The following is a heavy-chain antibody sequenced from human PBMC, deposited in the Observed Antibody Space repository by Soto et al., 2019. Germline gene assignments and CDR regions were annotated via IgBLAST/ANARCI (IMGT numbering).Heavy chain of an antibody. Sequence: ASVKVSCKASGYTFTGYYMHWVRQAPGQGLAWMGWINPNSGGTNYAQKFQGWVTMTRDTSISTAYMELSRLRSDVTAVDYCARAGVLAAGVDFWSGYYDAFDIWGQGTMVTVSS. CDR2: INPNSGGT. D-gene: IGHD3-3*01. J-gene: IGHJ3*02. CDR3: ARAGVLAAGVDFWSGYYDAFDI. CDR1: GYTFTGYY. V-gene: IGHV1-2*04.